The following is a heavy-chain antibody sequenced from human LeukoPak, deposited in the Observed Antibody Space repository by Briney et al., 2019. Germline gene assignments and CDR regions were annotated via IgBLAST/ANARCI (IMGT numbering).Heavy chain of an antibody. Sequence: GGSLRLSYAASGFTVSSNYMSWVRQAPGKGLEWVSVIYSGGSTYYADSVKGRFTISRDNSKNTLYLQMNSLRAEDTAVYYCARDRSGDYEDYWGQGTLVTVSS. V-gene: IGHV3-53*01. CDR1: GFTVSSNY. J-gene: IGHJ4*02. CDR3: ARDRSGDYEDY. CDR2: IYSGGST. D-gene: IGHD4-17*01.